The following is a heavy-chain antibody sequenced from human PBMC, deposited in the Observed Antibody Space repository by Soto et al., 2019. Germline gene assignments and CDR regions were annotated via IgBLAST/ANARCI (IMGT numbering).Heavy chain of an antibody. Sequence: SEMLSLPCTVAGGSISSGSSYWSRILQPPGKGLEWIGSIDYSGSTYYNPSLKSRVTISVYTSKNQFSLNLRSVTAADRAVYYCARPLYVDTAMGQNWCDPWGKEPLFPVS. D-gene: IGHD5-18*01. CDR3: ARPLYVDTAMGQNWCDP. CDR2: IDYSGST. CDR1: GGSISSGSSY. J-gene: IGHJ5*02. V-gene: IGHV4-39*01.